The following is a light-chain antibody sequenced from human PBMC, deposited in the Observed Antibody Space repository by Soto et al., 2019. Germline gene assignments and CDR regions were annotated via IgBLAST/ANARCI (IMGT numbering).Light chain of an antibody. Sequence: SYELTQPPSVSVAPGKTARITCGGNNIGSKSVHWYQQKPGQAPVLVIYYDSDRPSVIPERVSGSNSGNTATLTISRVEAGDEAAYYCPVWDSSSDHVVFGGGTKLTVL. CDR3: PVWDSSSDHVV. CDR1: NIGSKS. J-gene: IGLJ2*01. V-gene: IGLV3-21*04. CDR2: YDS.